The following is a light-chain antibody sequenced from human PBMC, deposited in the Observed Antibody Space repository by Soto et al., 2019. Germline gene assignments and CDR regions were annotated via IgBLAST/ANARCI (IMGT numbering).Light chain of an antibody. CDR3: QQYDTYSVT. Sequence: DIQMTQSPSTLSASLGDSVTITCRASQRISGWVAWYQQKPGKAPKLLIYDVSALPRGVPARFSGSGSGTDFTLTISSLQSDDFATYYCQQYDTYSVTFGQGTRVEIK. J-gene: IGKJ1*01. V-gene: IGKV1-5*01. CDR1: QRISGW. CDR2: DVS.